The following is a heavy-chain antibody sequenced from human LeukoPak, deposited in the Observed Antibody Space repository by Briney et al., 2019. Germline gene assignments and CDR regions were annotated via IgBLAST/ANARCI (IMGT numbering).Heavy chain of an antibody. V-gene: IGHV5-51*01. CDR1: GYSFTSYW. J-gene: IGHJ3*02. D-gene: IGHD5-18*01. CDR2: IYPGDSDT. Sequence: AGESLKISCKGSGYSFTSYWIGWVRQMPGKGLEWMGIIYPGDSDTRYSPSFQGQVTISADKSISTAYLQWSSLKASDTAMYYCSRRRDERGYTDIFDIWGQGTMVTVSS. CDR3: SRRRDERGYTDIFDI.